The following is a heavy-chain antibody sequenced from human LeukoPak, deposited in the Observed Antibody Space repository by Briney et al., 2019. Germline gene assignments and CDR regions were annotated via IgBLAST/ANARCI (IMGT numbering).Heavy chain of an antibody. Sequence: SQTLSLTCTVSGGSISSVSYYWSWIRQPAGKGLEWIGYIYYSGSTNYNPSLKSRVTISVDTSKNQFSLKLSSVTAADTAVYYCARGPPYFDYWGQGTLVTVSS. CDR1: GGSISSVSYY. CDR3: ARGPPYFDY. V-gene: IGHV4-61*10. CDR2: IYYSGST. J-gene: IGHJ4*02.